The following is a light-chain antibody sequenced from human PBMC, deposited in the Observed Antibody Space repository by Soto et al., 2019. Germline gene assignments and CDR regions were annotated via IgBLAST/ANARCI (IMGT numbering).Light chain of an antibody. V-gene: IGLV2-11*01. CDR3: CSYAGSYTFV. CDR2: DVS. CDR1: SSDVGVYNY. Sequence: QSALTQPRSVSGSPGQSVTISCTGTSSDVGVYNYVSWYQQYPGKAPKIMIYDVSKRPSGVPDRFSGSKSDNTASLTISGLRAEDEADYYCCSYAGSYTFVFGIGTKV. J-gene: IGLJ1*01.